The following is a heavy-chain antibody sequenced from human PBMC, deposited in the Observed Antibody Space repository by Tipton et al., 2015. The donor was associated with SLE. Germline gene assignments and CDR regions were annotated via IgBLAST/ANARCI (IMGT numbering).Heavy chain of an antibody. J-gene: IGHJ6*02. CDR2: IYKSGST. CDR1: GDSISSGSYF. Sequence: TLSLTCTVFGDSISSGSYFWSWIRQPARKGLEWIGRIYKSGSTNYNPSLRGRVTIAVDTSKNQFSLKMISMTAADTAVYYCARWIPLTGINVWGQGATVTVSS. V-gene: IGHV4-61*02. D-gene: IGHD5-18*01. CDR3: ARWIPLTGINV.